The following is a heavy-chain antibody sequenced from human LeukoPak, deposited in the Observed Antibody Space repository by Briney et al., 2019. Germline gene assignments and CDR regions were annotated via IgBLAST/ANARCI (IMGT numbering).Heavy chain of an antibody. V-gene: IGHV1-18*01. CDR2: ISAYNGNT. Sequence: ASVKVSCKASGYTFTSYGISWVRQAPGQGLEWMGWISAYNGNTNYAQKLQGRVTMTTDTSTSTAYMELRSLRSDDTAVYYCAREDYDILTGYSSDAFDIWGRGTMVTVSS. J-gene: IGHJ3*02. CDR1: GYTFTSYG. D-gene: IGHD3-9*01. CDR3: AREDYDILTGYSSDAFDI.